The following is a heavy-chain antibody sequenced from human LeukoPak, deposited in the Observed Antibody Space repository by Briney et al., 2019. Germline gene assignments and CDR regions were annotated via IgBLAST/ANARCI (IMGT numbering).Heavy chain of an antibody. CDR2: VWSDGSNT. Sequence: GGSLRLSYAASGFALSSHGMHWVRQAPGKGLEWVAVVWSDGSNTNYADAVKGRFTISRDNSKNTFYLQMNSLRAEDTAVYYCARDPNLDYWGQGTLVSVSS. CDR3: ARDPNLDY. CDR1: GFALSSHG. V-gene: IGHV3-33*01. J-gene: IGHJ4*02.